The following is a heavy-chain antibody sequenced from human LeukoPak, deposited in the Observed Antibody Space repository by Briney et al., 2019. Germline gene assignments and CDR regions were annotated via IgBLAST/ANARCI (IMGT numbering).Heavy chain of an antibody. J-gene: IGHJ4*02. CDR2: IYSGGST. V-gene: IGHV3-53*01. Sequence: SGGSLRLSCAASGFTVSSNYMSWVRQAPGKGLEWVSVIYSGGSTYYADSVKGRFTISRDNSKNTLYLQMNRLRAEDTAVYYCARGSGYYRYYFDYWGQGTLVTVSS. CDR3: ARGSGYYRYYFDY. D-gene: IGHD3-22*01. CDR1: GFTVSSNY.